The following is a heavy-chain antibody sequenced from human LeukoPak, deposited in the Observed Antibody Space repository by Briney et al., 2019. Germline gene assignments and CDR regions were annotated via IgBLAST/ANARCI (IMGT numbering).Heavy chain of an antibody. J-gene: IGHJ6*02. D-gene: IGHD3-10*01. CDR1: GFTFSSYA. CDR2: ISGSGGST. CDR3: AKNPYLYGSGSYDYYYYGMDV. Sequence: GGSLRLSCAASGFTFSSYAMSWVRQAPGKGLEWVSAISGSGGSTYYADSVKGRFSISRDNSKNTLYLQMNSLRAEDTAVYYCAKNPYLYGSGSYDYYYYGMDVWGQGTTVTVSS. V-gene: IGHV3-23*01.